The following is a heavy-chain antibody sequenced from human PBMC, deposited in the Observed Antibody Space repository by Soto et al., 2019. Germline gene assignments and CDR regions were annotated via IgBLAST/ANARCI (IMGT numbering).Heavy chain of an antibody. CDR1: GYTFTSYW. CDR3: ARPFGMDV. Sequence: GESLKISCQGSGYTFTSYWIGWVRQMPGKGLEWVAIIYPADSNTRYSPSFRGQVTISADKSISTAYLQWGSLKASDTAIYYCARPFGMDVWGQGTTVTVSS. V-gene: IGHV5-51*01. J-gene: IGHJ6*02. CDR2: IYPADSNT.